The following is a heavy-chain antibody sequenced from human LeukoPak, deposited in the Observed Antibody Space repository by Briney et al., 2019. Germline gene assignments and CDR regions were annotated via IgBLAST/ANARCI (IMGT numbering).Heavy chain of an antibody. CDR3: ASGAEDDRSGYYYARFDY. J-gene: IGHJ4*02. D-gene: IGHD3-22*01. CDR1: GFTFSSYA. CDR2: FSYDETNK. V-gene: IGHV3-30*04. Sequence: GGSLRLSCAASGFTFSSYAMHWVRQAPGKGLEWVAVFSYDETNKYYADSVKGRFTISRDNSKNTLYLQMNSLGVEDTAVYYCASGAEDDRSGYYYARFDYWGQGILVTVSS.